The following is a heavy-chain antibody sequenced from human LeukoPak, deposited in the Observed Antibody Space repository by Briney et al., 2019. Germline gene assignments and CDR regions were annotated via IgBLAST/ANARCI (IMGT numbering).Heavy chain of an antibody. CDR2: ISGFNT. D-gene: IGHD2-8*01. Sequence: GGSLRLSCTTSGFAFSNYAMNWVRRAPGKGPEWVSGISGFNTYYADSVKGRFTIFRDNSKNVLYLQMDRLRAEDTAVYSCAKDVCTSPRCLLYFDSWGQGTLVTVS. V-gene: IGHV3-23*01. CDR3: AKDVCTSPRCLLYFDS. J-gene: IGHJ4*02. CDR1: GFAFSNYA.